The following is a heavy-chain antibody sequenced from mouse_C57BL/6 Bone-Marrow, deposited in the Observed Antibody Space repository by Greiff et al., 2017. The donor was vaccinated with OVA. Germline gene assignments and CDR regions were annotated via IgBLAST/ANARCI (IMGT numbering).Heavy chain of an antibody. CDR1: GYTFTDYY. J-gene: IGHJ3*01. V-gene: IGHV1-76*01. CDR3: ARGDYDYDWFAY. Sequence: VQLQQSGAELVRPGASVKLSCKASGYTFTDYYINWVKQRPGQGLEWIARIYPGSGNTYYNEKFKGKATLTAEKSSSTAYMQLSSLTSEDSAVYVCARGDYDYDWFAYWGQGTLVTVSA. CDR2: IYPGSGNT. D-gene: IGHD2-4*01.